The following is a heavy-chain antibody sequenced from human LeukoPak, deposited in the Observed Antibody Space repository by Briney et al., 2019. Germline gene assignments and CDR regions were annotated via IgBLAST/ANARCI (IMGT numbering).Heavy chain of an antibody. CDR1: GYTFTSYG. CDR2: ISAYDGYT. Sequence: GASVKVSCKASGYTFTSYGISWVRQAPGQGLERMGWISAYDGYTNFAQKLQGRVTMTTDTSTSTAYMDLRSLRSDDTAVYYCARSPPYIAVALSDYWGQGTLVTVSS. D-gene: IGHD6-19*01. V-gene: IGHV1-18*01. J-gene: IGHJ4*02. CDR3: ARSPPYIAVALSDY.